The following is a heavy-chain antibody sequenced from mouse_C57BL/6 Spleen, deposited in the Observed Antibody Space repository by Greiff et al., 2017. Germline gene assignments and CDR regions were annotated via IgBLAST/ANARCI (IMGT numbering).Heavy chain of an antibody. Sequence: VQLQQSGPELVKPVASVKISCKASGYTFTDYYTIWVKQSNGKSLEWIGDINPNNGGTSYNQTFKGKATLTADKYSSTADMELRSLTTEDAAVYYCARGVGKWEAYCGQGTTLTVSA. J-gene: IGHJ2*01. CDR3: ARGVGKWEAY. D-gene: IGHD4-1*01. CDR2: INPNNGGT. V-gene: IGHV1-26*01. CDR1: GYTFTDYY.